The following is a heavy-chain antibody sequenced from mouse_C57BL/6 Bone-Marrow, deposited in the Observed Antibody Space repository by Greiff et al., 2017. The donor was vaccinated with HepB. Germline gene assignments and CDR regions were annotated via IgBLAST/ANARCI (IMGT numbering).Heavy chain of an antibody. V-gene: IGHV1-69*01. CDR1: GYTFTSYW. CDR2: IDPSDSYT. D-gene: IGHD1-1*01. J-gene: IGHJ2*01. CDR3: TRGGSHYYGSSYGGY. Sequence: QVQLQQPGAELVMPGASVKLSCKASGYTFTSYWMHWVKQRPGQGLEWIGEIDPSDSYTNYNQKFKGKSTLTVDKSSSTAYMQLSSLTSEDSAVFYCTRGGSHYYGSSYGGYWGQGTTLTVSS.